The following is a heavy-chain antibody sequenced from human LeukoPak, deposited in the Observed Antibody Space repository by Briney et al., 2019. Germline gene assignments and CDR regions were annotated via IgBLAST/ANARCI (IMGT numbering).Heavy chain of an antibody. D-gene: IGHD2-8*01. Sequence: GGSLRLSCAASGFTFSAHTMNWVRLAPGKGLQWVSYIGSSGITIYYAHSVEGRFTISRDNARNSLYLQMSSLRVEDTAVYYCARGPLYDITGSYGLWGQGTLVTVSS. J-gene: IGHJ4*02. CDR1: GFTFSAHT. CDR2: IGSSGITI. V-gene: IGHV3-48*01. CDR3: ARGPLYDITGSYGL.